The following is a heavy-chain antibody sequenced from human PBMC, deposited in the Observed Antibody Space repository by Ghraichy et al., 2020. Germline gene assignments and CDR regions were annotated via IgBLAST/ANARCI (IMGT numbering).Heavy chain of an antibody. J-gene: IGHJ4*02. Sequence: GGSLRLSCAASGFTFSSYAMHWVRQAPGKGLEWVAVISYDGSNKYYADSVKGRFTISRDNSKNTLYLQMNSLRAEDTAVYYCARAGYYYGSGSYYNALDYWGQGTLVTVSS. CDR3: ARAGYYYGSGSYYNALDY. CDR1: GFTFSSYA. V-gene: IGHV3-30-3*01. CDR2: ISYDGSNK. D-gene: IGHD3-10*01.